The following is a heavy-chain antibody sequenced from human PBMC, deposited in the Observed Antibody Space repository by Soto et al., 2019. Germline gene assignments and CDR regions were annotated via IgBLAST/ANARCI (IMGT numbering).Heavy chain of an antibody. V-gene: IGHV3-21*01. J-gene: IGHJ6*02. CDR3: ARDPNSSSSGKYYYYGMDV. CDR1: GFAFSTYT. CDR2: ITSSSSYI. D-gene: IGHD6-6*01. Sequence: GGSLRLSCAASGFAFSTYTMNWVRQAPGKGPEWVSSITSSSSYIFYADSVKGRFTISRDNAKNSLYLQMNSLTAEDTAVYYCARDPNSSSSGKYYYYGMDVWGQGTTVTVSS.